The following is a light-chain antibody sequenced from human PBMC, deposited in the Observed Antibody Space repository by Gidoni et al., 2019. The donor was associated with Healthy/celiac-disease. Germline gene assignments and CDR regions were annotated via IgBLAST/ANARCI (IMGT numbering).Light chain of an antibody. J-gene: IGKJ1*01. CDR1: QSISSY. CDR2: AAS. V-gene: IGKV1-39*01. CDR3: QQSYSTPWT. Sequence: EIQMTQSPSSLSASVGDRVTINCRASQSISSYLNWYQQKPGKAPKLLLYAASSLQSGVPSRFSGSGSGTDFTLTISSLQPEDFATYYCQQSYSTPWTFGQGTKVEIK.